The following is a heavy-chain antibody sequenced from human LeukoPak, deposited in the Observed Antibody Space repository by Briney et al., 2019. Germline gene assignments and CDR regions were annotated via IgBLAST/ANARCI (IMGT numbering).Heavy chain of an antibody. CDR3: ARELITKADAFDI. D-gene: IGHD1-20*01. CDR1: GGSISSCY. CDR2: FYARGNT. V-gene: IGHV4-4*07. Sequence: SETLSLTCTVSGGSISSCYWSWIRQPPGKGLEWIGRFYARGNTNYNPSLKSRVTMSVDTSKNQLSLKLTSVTAADTAVYYCARELITKADAFDIWGQGTMVTVSS. J-gene: IGHJ3*02.